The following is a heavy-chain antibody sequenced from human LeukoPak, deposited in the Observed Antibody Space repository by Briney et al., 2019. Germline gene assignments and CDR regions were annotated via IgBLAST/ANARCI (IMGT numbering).Heavy chain of an antibody. D-gene: IGHD3-16*01. J-gene: IGHJ4*02. V-gene: IGHV1-2*02. CDR3: AKNLRGYGAVPDY. CDR2: INTNSGGT. Sequence: ASVRVSCKASGYTFTYYFMHWVRQAPGQGLEWMGWINTNSGGTNYVQKFQDRVTMTRDTYIATAYMELSRLRSDDTAVYYCAKNLRGYGAVPDYWGQGTPVSVSS. CDR1: GYTFTYYF.